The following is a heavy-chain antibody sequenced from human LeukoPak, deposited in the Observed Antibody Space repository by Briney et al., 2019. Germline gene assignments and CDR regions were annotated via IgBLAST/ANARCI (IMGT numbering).Heavy chain of an antibody. J-gene: IGHJ2*01. V-gene: IGHV3-53*01. CDR3: ARVGDHFHWYLDL. D-gene: IGHD3-3*02. CDR1: GFSVSTNY. CDR2: LYSGSST. Sequence: GGSLRLSCAAPGFSVSTNYMNWARQAPGKGLEWVSILYSGSSTYYADSVEGRFIVSRDSSKNTLSLQMNDLRAEDTAVYYCARVGDHFHWYLDLWARGTLVTVSS.